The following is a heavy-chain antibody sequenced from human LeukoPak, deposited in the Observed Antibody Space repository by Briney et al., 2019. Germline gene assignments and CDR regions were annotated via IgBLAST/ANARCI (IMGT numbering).Heavy chain of an antibody. Sequence: SETLSLTCTVSGGSISSSNYYWGWIRQPPGKGLEWIGNIYHSGTTYYSPSLVSRVTISVDTSRNQFSLKLSSVTAADTAMYYCARRSNYGSGRADYWGQGTLVTVSS. D-gene: IGHD3-10*01. J-gene: IGHJ4*02. CDR2: IYHSGTT. CDR1: GGSISSSNYY. CDR3: ARRSNYGSGRADY. V-gene: IGHV4-39*01.